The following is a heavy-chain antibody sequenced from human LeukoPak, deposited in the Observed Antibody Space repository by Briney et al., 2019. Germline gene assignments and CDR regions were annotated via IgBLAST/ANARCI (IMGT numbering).Heavy chain of an antibody. Sequence: SETLSLTCTVSGGSISSGSYYWSWIRQPAGKGLEWIGRICTSGSTNYNPSLKSRVTISVDTSKNQFSLKLSSVTAADTAVYYCARDRSDTIFGVANNWFDPWGQGTLVTVSS. J-gene: IGHJ5*02. V-gene: IGHV4-61*02. D-gene: IGHD3-3*01. CDR2: ICTSGST. CDR3: ARDRSDTIFGVANNWFDP. CDR1: GGSISSGSYY.